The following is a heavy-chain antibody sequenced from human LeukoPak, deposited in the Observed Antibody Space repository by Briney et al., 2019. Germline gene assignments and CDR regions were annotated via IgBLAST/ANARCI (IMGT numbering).Heavy chain of an antibody. J-gene: IGHJ5*02. CDR3: ARGPYDFWSGYYVNWFDP. CDR1: GGTFSSYA. CDR2: IIPIFGTA. D-gene: IGHD3-3*01. Sequence: SVKVSCKASGGTFSSYAISWVRQAPGQGLEWMGRIIPIFGTANYAQKFQGRVTITADKSTGTAYMELSSLRSEDTAVYYCARGPYDFWSGYYVNWFDPWGQGTLVTVSS. V-gene: IGHV1-69*06.